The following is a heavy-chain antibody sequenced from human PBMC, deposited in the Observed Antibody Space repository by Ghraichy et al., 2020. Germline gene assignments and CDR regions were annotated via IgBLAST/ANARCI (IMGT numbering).Heavy chain of an antibody. CDR2: IYYSGST. D-gene: IGHD6-13*01. J-gene: IGHJ6*03. CDR1: GGSISSYY. V-gene: IGHV4-59*01. Sequence: SETLSLTCTVSGGSISSYYWSWIRQPPGKGLEWIGYIYYSGSTNYNPSLKSRVTISVDTSKNQFSLKLSSVTAADTAVYYCARVGFAGYSSSWYYYYYYMDVWGKGTTVTVSS. CDR3: ARVGFAGYSSSWYYYYYYMDV.